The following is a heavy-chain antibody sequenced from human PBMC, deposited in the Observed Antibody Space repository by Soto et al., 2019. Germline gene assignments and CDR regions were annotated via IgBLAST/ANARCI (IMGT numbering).Heavy chain of an antibody. D-gene: IGHD3-22*01. CDR3: ARHEYYYDSSGYSPFDY. V-gene: IGHV4-39*01. CDR2: IYYSGST. J-gene: IGHJ4*02. Sequence: SETLSLTCTVSGGSISSSSYYWGWIRQPPGKGLEWIGSIYYSGSTYYNPSLKSRVTISVDTSKNQFSLKLSSVTAADTAVYYCARHEYYYDSSGYSPFDYWGQGTLVTVSS. CDR1: GGSISSSSYY.